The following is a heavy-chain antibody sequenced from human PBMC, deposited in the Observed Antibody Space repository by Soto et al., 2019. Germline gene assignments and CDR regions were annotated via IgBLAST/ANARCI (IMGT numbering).Heavy chain of an antibody. CDR2: ISGSGGST. D-gene: IGHD5-12*01. V-gene: IGHV3-23*01. CDR3: AKNIVATTGSSWFDP. Sequence: GGSLRVSCAASGFTFSSYAMSWVGQSPGKGLEWVSAISGSGGSTYYADSVKGRFTISRDNSKNTLYLQMNSLRAEDTAVYYCAKNIVATTGSSWFDPWGQGTLVTVSS. CDR1: GFTFSSYA. J-gene: IGHJ5*02.